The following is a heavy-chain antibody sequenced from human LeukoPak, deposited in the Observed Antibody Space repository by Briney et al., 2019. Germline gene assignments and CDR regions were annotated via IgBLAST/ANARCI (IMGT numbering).Heavy chain of an antibody. CDR1: GGTFSSYA. CDR2: IIPIFGAA. CDR3: ARAQVLEYGSGSYPYNWFDP. J-gene: IGHJ5*02. Sequence: SVKVSCKASGGTFSSYAISWVRQAPGQGLEWMGGIIPIFGAANYAQKFQGRVTITADESTSTAYMELGSLRSEDTAVYYCARAQVLEYGSGSYPYNWFDPWGQGTLVTVSS. D-gene: IGHD3-10*01. V-gene: IGHV1-69*13.